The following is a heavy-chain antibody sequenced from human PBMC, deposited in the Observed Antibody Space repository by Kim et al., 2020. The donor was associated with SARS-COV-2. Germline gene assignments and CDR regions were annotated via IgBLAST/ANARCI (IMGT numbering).Heavy chain of an antibody. J-gene: IGHJ6*03. CDR3: TRVGGYSDFYFYMDV. V-gene: IGHV3-33*01. D-gene: IGHD5-18*01. CDR2: IKYDGTNK. Sequence: GGSLRLSCAASGFSFSTYGMHWVRQAPGKGLEWVALIKYDGTNKYYADSVRGRFTISRDNSQNTLYLQMNSLRADDTAVYYCTRVGGYSDFYFYMDVWGKGAPVTVS. CDR1: GFSFSTYG.